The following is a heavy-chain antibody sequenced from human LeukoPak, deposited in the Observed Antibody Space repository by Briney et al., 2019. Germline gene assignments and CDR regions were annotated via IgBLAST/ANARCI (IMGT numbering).Heavy chain of an antibody. D-gene: IGHD1-7*01. CDR1: GFTFSSYA. V-gene: IGHV3-30*04. J-gene: IGHJ4*02. CDR3: ARDPKGKLSYFDY. Sequence: QTGGSLRLSCAASGFTFSSYAMHWVRQAPGKGLEWVAVISYDGSNKYYADSVKGRFTISRDNSKNTLYLQMNSLTAEDTAVYYCARDPKGKLSYFDYWGQGTLVTVSS. CDR2: ISYDGSNK.